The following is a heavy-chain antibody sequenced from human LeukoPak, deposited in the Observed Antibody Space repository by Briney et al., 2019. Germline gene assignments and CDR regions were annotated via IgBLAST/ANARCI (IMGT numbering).Heavy chain of an antibody. CDR1: GGSISSSSYY. CDR2: XXYSGST. CDR3: ARSTADYYGSGRYNWFDP. Sequence: SETLSLTCTVSGGSISSSSYYWGWIRQPPGXXXXXXXXXXYSGSTYYNPSLKSRVTISVDTSKNQFSLKLSSVTAADTAVYYCARSTADYYGSGRYNWFDPWGQGTLVTVSS. J-gene: IGHJ5*02. V-gene: IGHV4-39*01. D-gene: IGHD3-10*01.